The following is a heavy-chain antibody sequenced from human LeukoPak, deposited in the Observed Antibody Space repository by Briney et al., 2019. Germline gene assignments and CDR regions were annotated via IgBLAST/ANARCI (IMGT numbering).Heavy chain of an antibody. CDR1: GGSISGSSYF. CDR3: ARLKEGIDY. D-gene: IGHD3-10*01. J-gene: IGHJ4*02. Sequence: SETLSLTCAVSGGSISGSSYFWGWIRQPPGKGLEWIGSIYYSGNTYYNPSLKSRVTISVDTSKNQFSLKLSSVAAADTAVYYCARLKEGIDYWGQGTLVTVSS. CDR2: IYYSGNT. V-gene: IGHV4-39*01.